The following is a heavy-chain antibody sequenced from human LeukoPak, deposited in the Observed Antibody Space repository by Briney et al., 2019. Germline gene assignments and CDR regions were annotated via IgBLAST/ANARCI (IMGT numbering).Heavy chain of an antibody. J-gene: IGHJ4*02. Sequence: ASVKASCKASGYTFTGYYMHWVRQATGQGLEWMGWINANTGNPTYVQGFTGRFVFSLDTSVSTAYLQISSLKAEDTAVYYCARGRGASAAGNYYYFDYWGQGTPVTVSS. D-gene: IGHD6-13*01. CDR3: ARGRGASAAGNYYYFDY. V-gene: IGHV7-4-1*02. CDR1: GYTFTGYY. CDR2: INANTGNP.